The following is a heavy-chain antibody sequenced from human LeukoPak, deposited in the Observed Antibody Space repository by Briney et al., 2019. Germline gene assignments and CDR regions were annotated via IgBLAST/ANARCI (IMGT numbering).Heavy chain of an antibody. CDR1: GGSISSYY. J-gene: IGHJ4*02. CDR2: IYYSGST. CDR3: ARAGYGDYVVFDY. V-gene: IGHV4-59*12. D-gene: IGHD4-17*01. Sequence: SETLSLTCTVSGGSISSYYWSWIRQSPGKGLEWIGYIYYSGSTYYNPSLKSRVTISVDTSKNQFSLKLSSVTAADTAVYYCARAGYGDYVVFDYWGQGTLVTVSS.